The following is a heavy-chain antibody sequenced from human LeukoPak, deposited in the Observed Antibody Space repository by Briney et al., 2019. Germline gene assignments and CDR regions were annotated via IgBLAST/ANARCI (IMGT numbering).Heavy chain of an antibody. CDR3: ASRRGQALDY. CDR2: IYYSGST. J-gene: IGHJ4*02. D-gene: IGHD3-10*01. CDR1: GGSISSGGYC. V-gene: IGHV4-31*03. Sequence: SQTLSLTCTVSGGSISSGGYCWSWIRQHPGKGLEWIGYIYYSGSTYYNPSLKSRVTMSVDTSKNQFSLKLSSVTAADTAVYYCASRRGQALDYWGQGTLVTVSS.